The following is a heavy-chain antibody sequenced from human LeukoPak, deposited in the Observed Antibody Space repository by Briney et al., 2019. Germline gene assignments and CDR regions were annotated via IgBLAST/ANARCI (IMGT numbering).Heavy chain of an antibody. D-gene: IGHD3-22*01. V-gene: IGHV4-4*07. CDR1: GGDISNYY. CDR3: ARNRSNYYGEITFHI. CDR2: IYGSGGT. Sequence: PSETLSLTCTVSGGDISNYYWSWIRHSAGKGLEWIGQIYGSGGTNYNPSLKSRVTLSADKSKNQISLTLSSVTAADTGVYYCARNRSNYYGEITFHIWGRGTMVTVSS. J-gene: IGHJ3*02.